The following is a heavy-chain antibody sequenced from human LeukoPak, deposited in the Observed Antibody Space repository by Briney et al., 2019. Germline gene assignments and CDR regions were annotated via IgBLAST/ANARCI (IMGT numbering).Heavy chain of an antibody. CDR3: ARSMDTAIEP. CDR2: IYTSGST. Sequence: SQTLSLTCIVSGGSIGTGDFYWSWIRQPAGKELEWIGRIYTSGSTYYNPSLKSRVTISVDRSKNQFSLKLSSVTAADTAVYYCARSMDTAIEPWGQGTLVTVSS. J-gene: IGHJ5*02. D-gene: IGHD5-18*01. V-gene: IGHV4-61*02. CDR1: GGSIGTGDFY.